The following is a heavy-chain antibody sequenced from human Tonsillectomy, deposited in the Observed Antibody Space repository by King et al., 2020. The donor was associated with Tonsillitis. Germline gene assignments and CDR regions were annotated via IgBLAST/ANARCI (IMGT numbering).Heavy chain of an antibody. CDR2: IYTSGNT. Sequence: VQLVESGGGLVQPGGSLRLSCAASGFNVSGHYMSWVRQAPGKGLEWGSVIYTSGNTDYADSVKGRFTISRDNSTNTLNLQMNSLRAEDTAVYYCATEPTSYFYYMDVWGKGTTVTVSS. J-gene: IGHJ6*03. CDR3: ATEPTSYFYYMDV. D-gene: IGHD1-1*01. V-gene: IGHV3-66*01. CDR1: GFNVSGHY.